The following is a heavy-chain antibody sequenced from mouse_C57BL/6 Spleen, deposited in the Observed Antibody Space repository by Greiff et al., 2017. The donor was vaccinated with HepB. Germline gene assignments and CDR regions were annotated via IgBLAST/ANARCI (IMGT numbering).Heavy chain of an antibody. V-gene: IGHV2-6*03. J-gene: IGHJ4*01. CDR2: IWSDGST. CDR3: ARRPAQAPYAMDY. D-gene: IGHD3-2*02. Sequence: QVQLKESGPGLVAPSQSLSITCTVSGFSLTSYGVHWVRQPPGKGLEWLVVIWSDGSTTYNSALKSRLSISEDNSKSQVFLKMNSLQTDDTAMYYCARRPAQAPYAMDYWGQGTSVTVSS. CDR1: GFSLTSYG.